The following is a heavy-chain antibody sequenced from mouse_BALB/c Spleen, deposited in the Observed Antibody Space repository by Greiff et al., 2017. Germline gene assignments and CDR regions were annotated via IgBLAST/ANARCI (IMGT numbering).Heavy chain of an antibody. J-gene: IGHJ2*01. CDR2: ISNGGGST. D-gene: IGHD1-1*01. CDR1: GFTFSSYT. CDR3: ARNYYGSSYYFDY. V-gene: IGHV5-12-2*01. Sequence: EVQVVESGGGLVQPGGSLKLSCAASGFTFSSYTMSWVRQTPEKRLEWVAYISNGGGSTYYPDTVKGRFTISRDNAKNTLYLQMSSLKSEDTAMYYCARNYYGSSYYFDYWGQGTTLTVSS.